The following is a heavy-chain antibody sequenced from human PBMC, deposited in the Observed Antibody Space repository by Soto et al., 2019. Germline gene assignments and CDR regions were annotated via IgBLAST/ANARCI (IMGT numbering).Heavy chain of an antibody. V-gene: IGHV6-1*01. D-gene: IGHD6-13*01. Sequence: PSQTLSLTCAISGDSVSSNSAAWNWIRQSPSRGLEWLGRTYYRSRWYNDYAVSVKSRITINPDTSKNQFSLHLNSVTPEDTAVYYCARGGWNKVAAGGYYYGMDVWGQGTTVTVSS. CDR1: GDSVSSNSAA. J-gene: IGHJ6*02. CDR2: TYYRSRWYN. CDR3: ARGGWNKVAAGGYYYGMDV.